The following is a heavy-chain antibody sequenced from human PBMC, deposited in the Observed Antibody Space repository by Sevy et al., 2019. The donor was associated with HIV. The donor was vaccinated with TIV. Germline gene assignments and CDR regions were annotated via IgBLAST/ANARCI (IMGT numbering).Heavy chain of an antibody. CDR2: INWNGGST. CDR3: ARGTLRRGYSYGFYDY. CDR1: GFTFDDYG. V-gene: IGHV3-20*04. J-gene: IGHJ4*02. Sequence: GGSLRLSCAASGFTFDDYGMSWVRQAPGKGLEWVSGINWNGGSTGYADSVKGRFTISRDNDKNSLYLQMNSLRAEDTALYYCARGTLRRGYSYGFYDYWGQGTLVTVSS. D-gene: IGHD5-18*01.